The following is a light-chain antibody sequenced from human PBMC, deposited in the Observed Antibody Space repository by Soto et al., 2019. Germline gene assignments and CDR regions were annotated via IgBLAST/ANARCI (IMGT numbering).Light chain of an antibody. J-gene: IGKJ5*01. Sequence: EIVLTQSPATLSLSPGERATLSCRASESIRTYLAWYQQKPGQAPRLLIYDASNRATGVPARFSGSGSGTAFPLTIDSLEPEDFAAYYCQQRTNWPITFGQGTRLETK. CDR1: ESIRTY. CDR2: DAS. V-gene: IGKV3-11*01. CDR3: QQRTNWPIT.